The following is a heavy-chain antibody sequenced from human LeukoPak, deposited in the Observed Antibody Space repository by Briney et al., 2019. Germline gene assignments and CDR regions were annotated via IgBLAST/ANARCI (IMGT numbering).Heavy chain of an antibody. Sequence: PSETLSLTCTVSGGSISSYYWSWIRQPPGKGLEWIGYIYYSGSTYYNPSLKSRVTISVDTSKNQFSLKLSSVTAADTAVYYCARPSLDYGDLYNWFDPWGQGTLVTVSS. CDR1: GGSISSYY. J-gene: IGHJ5*02. CDR2: IYYSGST. CDR3: ARPSLDYGDLYNWFDP. V-gene: IGHV4-59*08. D-gene: IGHD4-17*01.